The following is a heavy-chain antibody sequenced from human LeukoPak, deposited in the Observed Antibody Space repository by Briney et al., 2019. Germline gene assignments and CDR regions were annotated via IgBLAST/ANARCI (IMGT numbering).Heavy chain of an antibody. V-gene: IGHV4-59*01. D-gene: IGHD3-22*01. CDR2: IYYSGST. J-gene: IGHJ3*02. CDR3: ARAQPPRAYYYDTEENDAFDI. Sequence: SETLSLTCTVSGGSISSYYWSWIRQPPGKGLEWIGYIYYSGSTNYNPSLKSRVTISVDTSKNQFSLKLSSVTAADTAVYYCARAQPPRAYYYDTEENDAFDIWGQGTMVTVSS. CDR1: GGSISSYY.